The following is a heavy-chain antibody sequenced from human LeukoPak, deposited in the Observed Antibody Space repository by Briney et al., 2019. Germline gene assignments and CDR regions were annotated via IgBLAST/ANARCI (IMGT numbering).Heavy chain of an antibody. Sequence: SVKVSCMASGGSFRGRSINWVGQAPGQGLEWMGRIIPLFHKADYTQKFQDRVTITADKSTNPVYMELSRLTFEDTGVSYCARVLHGGFGGGGFDIWGQGTTVTVSS. CDR1: GGSFRGRS. J-gene: IGHJ3*02. CDR2: IIPLFHKA. CDR3: ARVLHGGFGGGGFDI. V-gene: IGHV1-69*02. D-gene: IGHD3-10*01.